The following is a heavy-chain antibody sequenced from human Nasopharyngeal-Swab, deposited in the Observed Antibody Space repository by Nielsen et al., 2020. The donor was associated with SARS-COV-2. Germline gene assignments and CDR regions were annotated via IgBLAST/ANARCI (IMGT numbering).Heavy chain of an antibody. Sequence: ASVKVSCKASANTFTTYFMHWVRQAPGQGLEWMGIINPNGGSPTYAQKFQGRVTMTRDTSTSTVYMELSSLRSEDTAVYYCARGGIWSGELLFPSDYWGQGTLVTVSS. V-gene: IGHV1-46*01. J-gene: IGHJ4*02. D-gene: IGHD3-10*01. CDR2: INPNGGSP. CDR3: ARGGIWSGELLFPSDY. CDR1: ANTFTTYF.